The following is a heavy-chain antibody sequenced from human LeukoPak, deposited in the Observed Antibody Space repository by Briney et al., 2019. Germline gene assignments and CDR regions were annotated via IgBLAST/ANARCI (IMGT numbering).Heavy chain of an antibody. Sequence: SLRLSCAASGFTFDDYAMHWVRQAPGKGLEWVSGISWNSGSIGYADSVKGRFTISRDNAKNSLYLQMNSLRAEDTALYYCAKDIGYSYGYSTFYDYWGQGTLVTVSS. CDR2: ISWNSGSI. CDR1: GFTFDDYA. D-gene: IGHD5-18*01. V-gene: IGHV3-9*01. CDR3: AKDIGYSYGYSTFYDY. J-gene: IGHJ4*02.